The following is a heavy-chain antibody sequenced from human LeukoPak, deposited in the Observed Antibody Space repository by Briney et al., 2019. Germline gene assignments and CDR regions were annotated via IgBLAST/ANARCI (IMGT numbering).Heavy chain of an antibody. D-gene: IGHD1-1*01. Sequence: PGGSLRLSCAASGFSLTDYTMNWVRQAPGKGLEWISYISSSGSTMYYADSVKGRFTISRDNAKDSLYLQMSSLRAEDTAAYYCARERGTYRDAFDVWGQGTMVTVSS. CDR1: GFSLTDYT. V-gene: IGHV3-48*04. CDR3: ARERGTYRDAFDV. J-gene: IGHJ3*01. CDR2: ISSSGSTM.